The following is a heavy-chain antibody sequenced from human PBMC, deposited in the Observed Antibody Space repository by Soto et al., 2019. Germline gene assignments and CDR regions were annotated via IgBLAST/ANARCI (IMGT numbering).Heavy chain of an antibody. J-gene: IGHJ4*02. Sequence: GSLRLSCTASGFTFGDYAMSWFRQAPGKGLEWVGFIRSKAYGGTTEYAASVKGRFTISRDDSKSIAYLQMNSLKTDDTAVYYCTREGSRITGTTRYFDYWGQGTLVTVSS. CDR1: GFTFGDYA. D-gene: IGHD1-7*01. CDR2: IRSKAYGGTT. V-gene: IGHV3-49*03. CDR3: TREGSRITGTTRYFDY.